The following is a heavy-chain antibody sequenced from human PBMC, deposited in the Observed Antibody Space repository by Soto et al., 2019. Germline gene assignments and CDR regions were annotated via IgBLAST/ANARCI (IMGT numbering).Heavy chain of an antibody. CDR3: ASDVGRSGYSYGFDY. J-gene: IGHJ4*02. Sequence: ASVKVSCKASGYTFTSYYMHWVRQAPGQGLEWMGIINPSGGSTSYAQKFQGRVTMTRDTSTSTVYMELSSLRSEDTAVYYCASDVGRSGYSYGFDYWGQGTLVTVSS. D-gene: IGHD5-18*01. CDR2: INPSGGST. V-gene: IGHV1-46*01. CDR1: GYTFTSYY.